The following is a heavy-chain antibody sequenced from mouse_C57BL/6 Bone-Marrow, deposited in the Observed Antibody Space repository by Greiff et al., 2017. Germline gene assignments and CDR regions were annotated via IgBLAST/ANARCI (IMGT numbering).Heavy chain of an antibody. CDR1: GFNIKDDY. CDR3: ARSHPYYAMDY. Sequence: VQLQQSGAELVRPGASVKLSCTASGFNIKDDYMHWVKQRPEQGLEWIGWIDPENGDTEYASKFQGKATFTADTSSNTAYMQLSSLTTEDSAIYYCARSHPYYAMDYWGQGTSVTVSS. J-gene: IGHJ4*01. CDR2: IDPENGDT. V-gene: IGHV14-4*01.